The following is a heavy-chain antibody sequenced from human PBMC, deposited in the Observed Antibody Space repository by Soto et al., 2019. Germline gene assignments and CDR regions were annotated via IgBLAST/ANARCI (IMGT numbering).Heavy chain of an antibody. CDR3: TTDPEGFIVVVVAATGGNWFDP. Sequence: EVPLVESGGGLVKPGGSLRLSCAASGFTFSNAWMSWVRQAPGKGLEWVGRIKSKTDGGTTDYAAPVKGRFTISRDDSKNTLYLKMNSLKTEDTAVYYCTTDPEGFIVVVVAATGGNWFDPWGQGTLVTVSS. D-gene: IGHD2-15*01. CDR2: IKSKTDGGTT. J-gene: IGHJ5*02. V-gene: IGHV3-15*01. CDR1: GFTFSNAW.